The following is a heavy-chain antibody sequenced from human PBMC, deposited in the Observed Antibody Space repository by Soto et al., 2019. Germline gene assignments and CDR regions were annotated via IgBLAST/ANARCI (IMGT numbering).Heavy chain of an antibody. CDR3: ARNDCISSSCYYYYYYVLYV. Sequence: SVKVSCKASGDTFSSYAISWVRQAPGQGLEWMGGIIPFFDTANYAQQFQGRVTITADESTSTAYMELSSLRSEDTAVYYCARNDCISSSCYYYYYYVLYVWGQ. V-gene: IGHV1-69*13. CDR1: GDTFSSYA. J-gene: IGHJ6*02. D-gene: IGHD2-2*01. CDR2: IIPFFDTA.